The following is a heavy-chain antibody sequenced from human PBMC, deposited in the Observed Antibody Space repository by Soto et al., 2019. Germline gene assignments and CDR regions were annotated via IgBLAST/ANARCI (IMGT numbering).Heavy chain of an antibody. D-gene: IGHD3-9*01. V-gene: IGHV3-30-3*01. CDR3: ASELVAFDY. Sequence: QVQLVESGGGVVQPGRSLRLSCAASGFTFSSYAMHWVRQAPGKGLEWVAVISYDGSNKYYADSVKGRFTISRDNSKKNLYLQMNSLRAEDTAVYYCASELVAFDYWGEGTLVTVSS. CDR1: GFTFSSYA. CDR2: ISYDGSNK. J-gene: IGHJ4*02.